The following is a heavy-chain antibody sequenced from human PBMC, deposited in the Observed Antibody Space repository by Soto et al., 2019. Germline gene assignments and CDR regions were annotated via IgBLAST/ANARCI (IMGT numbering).Heavy chain of an antibody. CDR1: GFTFSSYG. Sequence: GGSLRLSCAASGFTFSSYGMHWVRQAPGKGLEWVAVIWYDGSNKYYADSVKGRFTISRDNSKNTLYLQMNSLRAEDTAVYYCARDEPPLGDIVVVTAIKYGMDVWGQGTTVTVSS. D-gene: IGHD2-21*02. CDR3: ARDEPPLGDIVVVTAIKYGMDV. V-gene: IGHV3-33*01. J-gene: IGHJ6*02. CDR2: IWYDGSNK.